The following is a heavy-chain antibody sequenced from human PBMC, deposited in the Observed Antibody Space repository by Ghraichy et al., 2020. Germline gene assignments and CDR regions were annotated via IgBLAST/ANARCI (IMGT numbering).Heavy chain of an antibody. D-gene: IGHD6-13*01. V-gene: IGHV4-39*07. J-gene: IGHJ4*02. Sequence: SQTLSLTCTVYGDSVSSSLYYWGWIRQPPGKGLEWIVSSSDSGTTFYNPSLESRVAISIDTSQNQFSLQLTSVTAADTAVYSCARDYRSRYDFWGQGTLVSVSS. CDR3: ARDYRSRYDF. CDR2: SSDSGTT. CDR1: GDSVSSSLYY.